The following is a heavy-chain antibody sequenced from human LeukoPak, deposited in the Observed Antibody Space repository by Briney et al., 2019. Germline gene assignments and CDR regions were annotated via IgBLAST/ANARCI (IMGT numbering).Heavy chain of an antibody. V-gene: IGHV4-34*01. CDR3: ARNLRRRSGHYYYYMDV. CDR2: INHSGST. CDR1: SGSFSGYY. J-gene: IGHJ6*03. Sequence: SETLSLTCAVYSGSFSGYYWSWIRQPPGKGLEWIGEINHSGSTNYNPSLKSRVTISVDTSKNQFSLKLSSVTAADTAVYYCARNLRRRSGHYYYYMDVWGKGTTVTVSS.